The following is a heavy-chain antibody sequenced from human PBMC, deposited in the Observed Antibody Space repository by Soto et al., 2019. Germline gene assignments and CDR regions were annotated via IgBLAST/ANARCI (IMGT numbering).Heavy chain of an antibody. V-gene: IGHV4-39*01. CDR2: IYYSGST. CDR3: ARSPWSSSPYYYYGMDV. CDR1: GGSISSSSYY. J-gene: IGHJ6*02. Sequence: QLQLQESGPGLVKPSETLSLTCTVSGGSISSSSYYWGWIRQPPGKGLEWIGSIYYSGSTYYNPSLKSRVTITVDTSKNQFSLKLSSVTAADTAVYYCARSPWSSSPYYYYGMDVWGQGTTVTLSS. D-gene: IGHD6-13*01.